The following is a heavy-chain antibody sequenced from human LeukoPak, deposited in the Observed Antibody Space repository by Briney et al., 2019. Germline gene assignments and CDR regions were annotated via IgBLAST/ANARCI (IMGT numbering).Heavy chain of an antibody. V-gene: IGHV4-34*01. CDR1: GGSFSGYY. CDR3: ARGGRYSSSWYGY. CDR2: INHSGST. Sequence: PSETLSLTCAVYGGSFSGYYWSWIRQPPGKGLEWIGEINHSGSTNYNPSLKSRVTISVDTSKNQFSLKLSSVTAADTAVYYYARGGRYSSSWYGYWGQGTLVTVSS. D-gene: IGHD6-13*01. J-gene: IGHJ4*02.